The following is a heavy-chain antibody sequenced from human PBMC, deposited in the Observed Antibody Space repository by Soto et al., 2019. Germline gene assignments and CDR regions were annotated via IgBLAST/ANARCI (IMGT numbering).Heavy chain of an antibody. CDR2: IIPIFGTA. CDR3: ATLAVAGTKAGWFDP. Sequence: ASVKVSCKASGGTFSSYAISWVRQAPGQGLEWMGGIIPIFGTANYAQKFQGRVTITADESTSTAYMELSSLRSEDTAVYYCATLAVAGTKAGWFDPWGQGTLVTVSS. V-gene: IGHV1-69*13. D-gene: IGHD6-19*01. J-gene: IGHJ5*02. CDR1: GGTFSSYA.